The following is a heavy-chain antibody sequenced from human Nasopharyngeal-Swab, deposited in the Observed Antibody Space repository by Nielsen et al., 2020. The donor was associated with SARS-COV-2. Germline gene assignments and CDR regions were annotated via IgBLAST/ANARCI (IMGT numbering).Heavy chain of an antibody. V-gene: IGHV4-31*03. D-gene: IGHD3-22*01. J-gene: IGHJ4*02. CDR3: ARGDYYDSSGHS. CDR1: GGSISSGGYY. Sequence: SETLSLTCTVSGGSISSGGYYWSWIRQHPGKGLEWIGYIYYSGSTYYNPSLKSRVTISVDTSKNQFSLKLSSVTAADTAVYYCARGDYYDSSGHSWGQGTLATVSS. CDR2: IYYSGST.